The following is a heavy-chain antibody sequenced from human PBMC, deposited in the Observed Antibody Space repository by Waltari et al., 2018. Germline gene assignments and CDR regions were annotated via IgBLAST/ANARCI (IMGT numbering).Heavy chain of an antibody. CDR3: LRDSSGSHFDY. Sequence: LVQPGAEVKKPGASVKVSCKASGSTFTGYAILWFRPAPGQGLEWMGRINPKNGDTHYAQNFQGRVALTTDTSTNTAFMELQRLRSDDTAVYYWLRDSSGSHFDYWGQGTLVTVSS. D-gene: IGHD3-22*01. CDR1: GSTFTGYA. V-gene: IGHV1-2*06. CDR2: INPKNGDT. J-gene: IGHJ4*02.